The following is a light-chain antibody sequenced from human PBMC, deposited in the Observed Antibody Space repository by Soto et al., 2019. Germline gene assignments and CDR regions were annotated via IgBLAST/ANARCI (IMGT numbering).Light chain of an antibody. V-gene: IGLV2-8*01. CDR1: SSDVGGYNY. CDR2: EVS. J-gene: IGLJ1*01. CDR3: SSYAGTNILYV. Sequence: QSALTQPPSASGSPGQSVTISCTGTSSDVGGYNYVSWYQQHPGKAPKVMIYEVSKRPSGVPDRFSGSKSGNTASLTVSGLQAEDEADYYCSSYAGTNILYVFGTGTK.